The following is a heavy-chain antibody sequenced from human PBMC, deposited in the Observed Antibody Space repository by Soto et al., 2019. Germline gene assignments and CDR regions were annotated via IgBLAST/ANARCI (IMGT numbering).Heavy chain of an antibody. D-gene: IGHD6-19*01. J-gene: IGHJ4*02. Sequence: PSETLSLTYSVSGGSISSSSYFWGWIRQHPGKGLEWIGYIYYTGSTYYNPSLKSRVTISVDTSKKQFSRKLSSVTAADTAVYYCARDSSGWEFDYWGQGTLVTVSS. V-gene: IGHV4-31*03. CDR3: ARDSSGWEFDY. CDR2: IYYTGST. CDR1: GGSISSSSYF.